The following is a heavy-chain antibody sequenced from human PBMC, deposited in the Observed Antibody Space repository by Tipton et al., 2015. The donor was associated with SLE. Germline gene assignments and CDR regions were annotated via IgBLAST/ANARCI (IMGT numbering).Heavy chain of an antibody. V-gene: IGHV4-59*01. Sequence: TLSLTCTVSGDSISSAYWSWIRQPPGKGLEWIGYIYYSGSTNYNPSLKSRVTISVDTSKNQFSLKLSSVTAADTAVYYCARDGGWGSRGAFESWGQGAMVTVSS. J-gene: IGHJ3*02. CDR1: GDSISSAY. D-gene: IGHD2-21*01. CDR3: ARDGGWGSRGAFES. CDR2: IYYSGST.